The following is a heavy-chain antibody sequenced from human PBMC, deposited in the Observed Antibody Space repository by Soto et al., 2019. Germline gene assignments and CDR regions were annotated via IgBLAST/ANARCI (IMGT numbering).Heavy chain of an antibody. J-gene: IGHJ6*03. CDR1: GDIFDSLT. Sequence: QVQLVQSGAEMKKPGSSVKVSCQASGDIFDSLTINWVRQAPGQGLEWMGRIIPVLGMANYAQKSQGRVTIIADKSASTVYMEFRSLTSDDPAVYYCARELGGYDYLYSYDYMAVWCEGTTVTVSS. CDR2: IIPVLGMA. V-gene: IGHV1-69*08. D-gene: IGHD5-12*01. CDR3: ARELGGYDYLYSYDYMAV.